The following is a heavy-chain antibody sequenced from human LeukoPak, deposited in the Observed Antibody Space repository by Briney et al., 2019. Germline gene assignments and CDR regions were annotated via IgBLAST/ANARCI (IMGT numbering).Heavy chain of an antibody. CDR1: GGSISSSSYY. CDR3: ARDRYVYYYDSSGSHWYFDL. CDR2: IYYSGST. J-gene: IGHJ2*01. D-gene: IGHD3-22*01. Sequence: PSETLSLTCTVSGGSISSSSYYWGWIRQPPGKGLEWIGSIYYSGSTYYNPSLKSRVTISVDTSKNQLSLKLSSVTAADTAVYYCARDRYVYYYDSSGSHWYFDLWGRGTLVTVSS. V-gene: IGHV4-39*07.